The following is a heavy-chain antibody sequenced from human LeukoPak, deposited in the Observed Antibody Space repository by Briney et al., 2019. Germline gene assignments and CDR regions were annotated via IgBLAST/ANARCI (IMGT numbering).Heavy chain of an antibody. J-gene: IGHJ4*02. CDR3: AREVVELGALDY. Sequence: GASVKVSCKASGYTFTGYYMHSVRQAPGQGLGWMGWINPNSGGTNYAQKFQGRVTMTRDTSISTAYMELSRLRSDDTAVYYCAREVVELGALDYWGQGTLVTVSS. CDR2: INPNSGGT. CDR1: GYTFTGYY. D-gene: IGHD7-27*01. V-gene: IGHV1-2*02.